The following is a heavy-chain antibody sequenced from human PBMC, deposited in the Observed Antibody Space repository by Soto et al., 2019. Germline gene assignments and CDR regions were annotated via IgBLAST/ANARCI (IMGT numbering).Heavy chain of an antibody. Sequence: SETLSLTCTVSGGSISSYYWSWIRQPPGKGLEWIGYIYYSGSTNYNPSLKSRVTISVDTSKNQFSLKLSSVTAADTAVYYCERSGYSGYDYWFDPWGQGTLVTVSS. V-gene: IGHV4-59*08. CDR1: GGSISSYY. CDR2: IYYSGST. CDR3: ERSGYSGYDYWFDP. J-gene: IGHJ5*02. D-gene: IGHD5-12*01.